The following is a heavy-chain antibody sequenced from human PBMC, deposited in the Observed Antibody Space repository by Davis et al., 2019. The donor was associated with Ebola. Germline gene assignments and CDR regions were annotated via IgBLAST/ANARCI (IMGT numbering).Heavy chain of an antibody. CDR3: ARGVSEGYCSSTSCYMFFWYFDL. CDR1: GGSFSGYY. V-gene: IGHV4-34*01. J-gene: IGHJ2*01. Sequence: PGGSLRLSCAVYGGSFSGYYWSWIRQPPGKGLEWIGEINHSGSTNYNPSLKSRVTISVDTSKNQFSLKLSSVTAADTAVYYCARGVSEGYCSSTSCYMFFWYFDLWGRGTLVTVSS. D-gene: IGHD2-2*02. CDR2: INHSGST.